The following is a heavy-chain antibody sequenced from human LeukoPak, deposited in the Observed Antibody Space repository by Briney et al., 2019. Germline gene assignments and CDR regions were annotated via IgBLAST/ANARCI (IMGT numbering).Heavy chain of an antibody. CDR3: ARPYCSSTSCINWFDP. CDR2: INPNSGGT. Sequence: ASVKVSCKASGHTFTGYYVHRVRQAPGQGLEWMGWINPNSGGTNYAQKFQGRVTMTRDTSISTAYMELSRLRSDDTAVYYCARPYCSSTSCINWFDPWGQGTLVTVSS. D-gene: IGHD2-2*01. CDR1: GHTFTGYY. J-gene: IGHJ5*02. V-gene: IGHV1-2*02.